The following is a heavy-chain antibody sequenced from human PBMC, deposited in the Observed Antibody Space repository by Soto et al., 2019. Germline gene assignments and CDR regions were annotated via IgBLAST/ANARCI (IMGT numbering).Heavy chain of an antibody. CDR3: ARGGGGYTWFNEF. V-gene: IGHV1-69*13. CDR1: GGLFSSYP. D-gene: IGHD2-21*01. J-gene: IGHJ4*02. CDR2: IIPVFQTA. Sequence: SVKVSCKASGGLFSSYPISWVRQVPGQGLEWMGGIIPVFQTAYYTQRFQGRVTITADESTNTAYMELSSLRSEDTAIYYCARGGGGYTWFNEFWGQGTLVTVSS.